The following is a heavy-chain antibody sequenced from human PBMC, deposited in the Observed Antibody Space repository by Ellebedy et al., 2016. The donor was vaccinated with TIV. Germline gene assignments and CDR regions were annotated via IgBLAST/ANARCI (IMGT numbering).Heavy chain of an antibody. Sequence: GGSLRLXXAASGFTFSSYSMNWVRQAPGKGLEWVSSISSSSSYIYYADSVKGRFTISRDNAKNSLYLQMNSLRAEDTAVYYCARDLFKRYSSSSIDYWGQGTLVTVSS. CDR1: GFTFSSYS. CDR2: ISSSSSYI. D-gene: IGHD6-13*01. J-gene: IGHJ4*02. V-gene: IGHV3-21*01. CDR3: ARDLFKRYSSSSIDY.